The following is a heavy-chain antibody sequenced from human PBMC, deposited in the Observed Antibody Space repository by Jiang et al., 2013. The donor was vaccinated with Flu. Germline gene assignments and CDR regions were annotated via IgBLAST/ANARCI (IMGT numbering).Heavy chain of an antibody. V-gene: IGHV4-39*02. CDR1: GASVNNGSYY. D-gene: IGHD3-10*01. CDR3: ARRTNFYGSDDYFFDY. J-gene: IGHJ4*02. Sequence: GPGLVKPSETLSLTCTVSGASVNNGSYYRDWIRQRPGKGLEWIGSIYYGGTTYYNPSLNSRVTVSVDTTKNHFSLKVYSMTAADTALYYCARRTNFYGSDDYFFDYWGQGTLVTVSS. CDR2: IYYGGTT.